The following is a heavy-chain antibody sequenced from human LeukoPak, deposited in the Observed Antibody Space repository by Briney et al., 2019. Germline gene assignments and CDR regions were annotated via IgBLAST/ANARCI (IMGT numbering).Heavy chain of an antibody. CDR3: AKGGIYYYDISGYFFDY. J-gene: IGHJ4*02. D-gene: IGHD3-22*01. V-gene: IGHV3-23*01. Sequence: GGSLRLSCAASGFIFSSRGMTWVRQAPGKGLEWVSATDPSGGATYYADSVKGRFTISRDNSKNTLYLQMSSLRAEDTAVYYCAKGGIYYYDISGYFFDYWGQGTLVTVSS. CDR1: GFIFSSRG. CDR2: TDPSGGAT.